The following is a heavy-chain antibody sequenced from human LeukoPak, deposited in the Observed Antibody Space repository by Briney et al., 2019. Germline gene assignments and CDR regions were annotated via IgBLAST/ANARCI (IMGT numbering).Heavy chain of an antibody. V-gene: IGHV4-39*07. CDR1: GGSISSSSYY. D-gene: IGHD4-23*01. CDR3: ARDELRAAYFDY. J-gene: IGHJ4*02. CDR2: IYYSGST. Sequence: SETLSLTCTVSGGSISSSSYYWGWIRQPPGKGLEWIGSIYYSGSTYYNPSLKSRVTISVDTSKNQFSLKLSSVTAADTAVYYCARDELRAAYFDYWGQGTLVTVSS.